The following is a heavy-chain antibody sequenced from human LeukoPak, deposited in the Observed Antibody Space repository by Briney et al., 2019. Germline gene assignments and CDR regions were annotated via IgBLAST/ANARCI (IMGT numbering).Heavy chain of an antibody. CDR1: GFTFKLYW. CDR3: VRGGPSTWS. Sequence: GGSLRLSFAASGFTFKLYWMHWVRPVPGRGPVWVSRINHDGSDTIYADSVRGRFAISRDDAKNTLYLQMNNLRAEDTAVYYCVRGGPSTWSWGQGTLVTVSS. J-gene: IGHJ5*02. V-gene: IGHV3-74*01. D-gene: IGHD2-15*01. CDR2: INHDGSDT.